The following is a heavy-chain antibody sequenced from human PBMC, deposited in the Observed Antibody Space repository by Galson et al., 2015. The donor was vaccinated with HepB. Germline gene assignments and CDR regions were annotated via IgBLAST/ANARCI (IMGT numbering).Heavy chain of an antibody. CDR3: AIEYYYDSSGYGDAFDI. CDR2: IDPSDSYT. D-gene: IGHD3-22*01. Sequence: QSGAEVKKPGESLRISCKGSGYSFTSYWISWVRQMPGKGLEWMGRIDPSDSYTNYSPSFQGHVTISADKSISTAYLQWSSLKASDTAMYYCAIEYYYDSSGYGDAFDIWGQGTMVTVSS. CDR1: GYSFTSYW. J-gene: IGHJ3*02. V-gene: IGHV5-10-1*01.